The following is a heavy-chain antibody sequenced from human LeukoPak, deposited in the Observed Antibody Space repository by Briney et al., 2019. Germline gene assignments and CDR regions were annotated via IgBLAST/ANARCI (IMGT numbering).Heavy chain of an antibody. J-gene: IGHJ4*02. CDR2: IYSGGST. Sequence: GGSLRLSCAASGFTVSSNYMSWVRQAPGKGLEWVSVIYSGGSTYYADSVKGRFTISRDNSKNTLYLQMNSLRAEDTAVYYCARFTRGYYFDYWGQGTLVTVSS. CDR3: ARFTRGYYFDY. CDR1: GFTVSSNY. V-gene: IGHV3-53*01.